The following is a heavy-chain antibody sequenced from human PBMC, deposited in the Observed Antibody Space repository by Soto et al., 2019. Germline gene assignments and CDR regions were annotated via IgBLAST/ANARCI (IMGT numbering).Heavy chain of an antibody. J-gene: IGHJ6*02. CDR1: GYTFTSYF. V-gene: IGHV1-46*01. CDR3: ARDSSIVVVAAIVAGWNYYYGIDV. Sequence: ASVKVSCKASGYTFTSYFMHWVRQAPGQGLEWMGLINPSGGSTSYAQKFQGRVTMTRDTSTSTVYMELSSLRSEDTAVYYCARDSSIVVVAAIVAGWNYYYGIDVWGQGTTVTVSS. CDR2: INPSGGST. D-gene: IGHD2-21*02.